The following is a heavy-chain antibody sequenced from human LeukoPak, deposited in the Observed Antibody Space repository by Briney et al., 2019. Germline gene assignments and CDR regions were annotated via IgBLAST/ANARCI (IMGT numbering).Heavy chain of an antibody. CDR2: IYYSGST. CDR3: ARGLLLSIAARVGWFDP. CDR1: GGSISSHY. J-gene: IGHJ5*02. V-gene: IGHV4-59*11. Sequence: SETLSLTCTVSGGSISSHYWSWIRQPPGKGLEWIGYIYYSGSTNYNPSLKSRVTISVDTSKNQFSLKLSSVTAADTAVYYCARGLLLSIAARVGWFDPWGQGALVTVSS. D-gene: IGHD6-6*01.